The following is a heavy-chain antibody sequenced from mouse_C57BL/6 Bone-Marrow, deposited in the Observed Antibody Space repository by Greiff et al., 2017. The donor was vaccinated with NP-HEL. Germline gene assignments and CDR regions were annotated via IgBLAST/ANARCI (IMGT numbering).Heavy chain of an antibody. D-gene: IGHD1-1*01. CDR1: GYTFTSYG. V-gene: IGHV1-81*01. J-gene: IGHJ1*03. Sequence: QVQLQQSGAELARPGASVKLSCKASGYTFTSYGISWVKQRTGQGLEWIGEIYPRSGNTYYNEKFKGKATLTADKSSSTAYMELRSLTSEDSAVYFCARRGIYYGSSPPSFDVWGTGTTVTVSS. CDR3: ARRGIYYGSSPPSFDV. CDR2: IYPRSGNT.